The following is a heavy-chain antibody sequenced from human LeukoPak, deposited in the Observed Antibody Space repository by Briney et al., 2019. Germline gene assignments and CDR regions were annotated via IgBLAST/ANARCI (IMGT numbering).Heavy chain of an antibody. V-gene: IGHV3-7*01. Sequence: PGGSLRLSCAASGFTFSSYWMSWVRQAPGKGLERVANINQDGSEKYYVDSVKGRFTISRDNAKNSLYLQMNTLRAEDTAVYHCARGGEGMDVWGKGTTVTVSS. CDR3: ARGGEGMDV. CDR1: GFTFSSYW. CDR2: INQDGSEK. J-gene: IGHJ6*04. D-gene: IGHD3-10*01.